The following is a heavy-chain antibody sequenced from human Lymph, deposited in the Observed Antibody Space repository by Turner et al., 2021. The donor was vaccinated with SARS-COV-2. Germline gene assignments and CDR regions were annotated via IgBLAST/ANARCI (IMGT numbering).Heavy chain of an antibody. CDR1: GFTFDDYA. CDR2: ISGDGGGT. Sequence: EVQLLESGGGVVQPGGSLRPSCSASGFTFDDYAMHWVRQAPGKGLEWVSLISGDGGGTYYADSVNGRFTISRDNSKNSLSLQMNSLRAEDTALYYCAKDPGYCSGGSCYSRTYFDFWGQGTLVTVSA. V-gene: IGHV3-43*02. D-gene: IGHD2-15*01. CDR3: AKDPGYCSGGSCYSRTYFDF. J-gene: IGHJ4*02.